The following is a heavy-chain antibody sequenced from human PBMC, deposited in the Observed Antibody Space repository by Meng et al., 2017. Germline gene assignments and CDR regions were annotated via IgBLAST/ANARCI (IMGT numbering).Heavy chain of an antibody. J-gene: IGHJ4*02. CDR3: ASDSRRNDY. V-gene: IGHV4-4*07. Sequence: VVLPGSGARLVQPSVTLSFTSSVSGRSISSYHWSRLRPRAGQGLEWIRRLYTSASTTYNPPLKSRVTMSVDTSTNQFSLKLSSVTAADTAVYSCASDSRRNDYWGQGTLVTVSS. CDR2: LYTSAST. CDR1: GRSISSYH.